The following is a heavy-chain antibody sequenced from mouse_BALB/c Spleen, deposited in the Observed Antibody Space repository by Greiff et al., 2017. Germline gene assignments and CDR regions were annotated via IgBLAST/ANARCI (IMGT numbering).Heavy chain of an antibody. CDR1: GFTFSSYA. D-gene: IGHD1-2*01. J-gene: IGHJ4*01. Sequence: DVQLVESGGGLVKPGGSLKLSCAASGFTFSSYAMSWVRQTPEKRLEWVATISSGGSYTYYPDSVKGRFTISRDNAKNTLYLQMSSLRSEDTAMYYCARRRGTTAMDYWGQGTSVTVSS. CDR2: ISSGGSYT. V-gene: IGHV5-9-3*01. CDR3: ARRRGTTAMDY.